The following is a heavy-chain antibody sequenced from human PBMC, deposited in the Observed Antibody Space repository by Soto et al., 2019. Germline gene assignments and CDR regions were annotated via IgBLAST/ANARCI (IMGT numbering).Heavy chain of an antibody. J-gene: IGHJ4*01. V-gene: IGHV3-23*01. CDR2: LLLDGRT. CDR1: GFICSIYE. Sequence: EGSLGLSCAASGFICSIYEMSWVRQAPGKGLEWVSTLLLDGRTFYVDSVTGRFTISSDSSQNTVYLQMNSLTAGDTALEYCAEATDTGDGSFDICGQGSRVTVSS. D-gene: IGHD2-21*02. CDR3: AEATDTGDGSFDI.